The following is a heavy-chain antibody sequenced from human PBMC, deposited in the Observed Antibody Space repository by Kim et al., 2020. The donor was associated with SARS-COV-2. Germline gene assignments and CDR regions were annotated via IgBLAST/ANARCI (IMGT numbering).Heavy chain of an antibody. D-gene: IGHD2-21*01. CDR1: GFTFSNYA. J-gene: IGHJ3*02. V-gene: IGHV3-30-3*01. CDR2: TSYHGSNK. Sequence: GGSLRLSCAASGFTFSNYAMHWVRQAPGKGLEWVALTSYHGSNKHYADSVKGRFTISRDNSKNTLYLQMNGLRAEDTAVYYCARGGVWSGGEDNAFDIWGQGTMVTVSS. CDR3: ARGGVWSGGEDNAFDI.